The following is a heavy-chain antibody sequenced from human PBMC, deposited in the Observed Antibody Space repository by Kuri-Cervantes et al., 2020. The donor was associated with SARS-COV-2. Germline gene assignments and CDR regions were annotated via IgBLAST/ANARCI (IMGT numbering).Heavy chain of an antibody. J-gene: IGHJ4*02. CDR2: IYYSGST. Sequence: SETLSLTCTVSGGSISSYYWSWIRQPPGKGLEWIGYIYYSGSTNYNPSHMSRLTISVDTSKNQFSLKLSSVTAADTALYFCARHHSGGGFDWLLDYWGQGTLVTVSS. V-gene: IGHV4-59*01. D-gene: IGHD3-9*01. CDR3: ARHHSGGGFDWLLDY. CDR1: GGSISSYY.